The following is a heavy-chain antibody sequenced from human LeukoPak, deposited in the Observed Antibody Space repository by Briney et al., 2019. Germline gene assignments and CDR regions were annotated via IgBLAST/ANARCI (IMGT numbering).Heavy chain of an antibody. Sequence: ASVKVSCKASGYTFTSYDVNWVRQATGQGLEWMGWMNPNSGNTGYAQKFQGRVTMTRNTSISTAYTELSSLRSEDTAVYYCARGLATRRYTLVWTIQIWFDPWGQGTLVTVSS. CDR3: ARGLATRRYTLVWTIQIWFDP. D-gene: IGHD3/OR15-3a*01. V-gene: IGHV1-8*01. J-gene: IGHJ5*02. CDR2: MNPNSGNT. CDR1: GYTFTSYD.